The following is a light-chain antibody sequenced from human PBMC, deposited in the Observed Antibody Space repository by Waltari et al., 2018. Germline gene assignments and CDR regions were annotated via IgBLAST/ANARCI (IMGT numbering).Light chain of an antibody. CDR1: QTVLYHADKRNY. CDR2: WAS. Sequence: DIVMTQSPDSLAVSLGGRATINCKSSQTVLYHADKRNYLAWYQQKPGLPPRLLIYWASARESGVPDRVSGSGAGTDFSLTITSLQAEDVAVYYCQQYYSTTATFGQGTKVEIK. J-gene: IGKJ1*01. V-gene: IGKV4-1*01. CDR3: QQYYSTTAT.